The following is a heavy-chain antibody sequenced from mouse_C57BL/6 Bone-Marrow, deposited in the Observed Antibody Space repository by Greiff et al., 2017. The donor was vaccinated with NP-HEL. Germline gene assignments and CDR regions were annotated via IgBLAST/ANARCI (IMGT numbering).Heavy chain of an antibody. V-gene: IGHV10-1*01. J-gene: IGHJ3*01. CDR3: VRELAWFAY. CDR1: GFSFNTYA. Sequence: EVQGVESGGGLVQPKGSLKLSCAASGFSFNTYAMNWVRQAPGKGLEWVARIRSKSNNYATYYADSVKDRFTISRDDSESMLYLQMNNLKTEDTAMYYCVRELAWFAYWGQGTLVTVSA. CDR2: IRSKSNNYAT. D-gene: IGHD4-1*01.